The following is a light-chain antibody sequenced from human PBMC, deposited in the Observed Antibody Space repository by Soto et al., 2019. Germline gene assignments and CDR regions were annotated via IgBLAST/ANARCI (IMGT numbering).Light chain of an antibody. V-gene: IGLV2-14*01. CDR3: NSYDTSLSGSEV. Sequence: QSVLTQPASVSGSPGQSITISCSGSSTDVGGYNYVSWYQLLPDEAPKLLIYEVSNRPSGISTRFSGTKSGNTASLTISGLQAADDADYYCNSYDTSLSGSEVFGPGTKSAVL. J-gene: IGLJ1*01. CDR2: EVS. CDR1: STDVGGYNY.